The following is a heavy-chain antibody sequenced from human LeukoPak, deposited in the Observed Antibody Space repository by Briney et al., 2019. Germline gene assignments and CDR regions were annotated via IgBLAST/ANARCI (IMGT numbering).Heavy chain of an antibody. Sequence: PSETLSLTCTVSGGSISSYYWSWIRQPPGKGLEWIGHIYSSGSTIYNPSLKSRVTISVDTSKNQFSLKLSSVTAADTAVFYCARGMGTAILDWGQGTLVTVSS. V-gene: IGHV4-4*08. D-gene: IGHD1-1*01. CDR3: ARGMGTAILD. CDR2: IYSSGST. CDR1: GGSISSYY. J-gene: IGHJ4*02.